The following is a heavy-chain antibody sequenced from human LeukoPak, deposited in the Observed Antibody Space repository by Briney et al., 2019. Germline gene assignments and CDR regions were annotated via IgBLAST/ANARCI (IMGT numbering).Heavy chain of an antibody. CDR3: ARVKLLWFGELLYPYGMDV. J-gene: IGHJ6*02. CDR1: GFTFSSYA. V-gene: IGHV3-23*01. Sequence: GGSLRLSCTASGFTFSSYAMSWVRQAPGKGLEWVSAMSGSGGSRYYADSVKGRFTISRDNAKNSLYLQMNSLRAEDTAVYYCARVKLLWFGELLYPYGMDVWGQGTTVTVSS. CDR2: MSGSGGSR. D-gene: IGHD3-10*01.